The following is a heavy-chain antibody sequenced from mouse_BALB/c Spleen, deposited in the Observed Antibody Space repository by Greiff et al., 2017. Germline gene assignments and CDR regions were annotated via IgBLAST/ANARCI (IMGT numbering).Heavy chain of an antibody. V-gene: IGHV5-6*01. CDR3: ARQGPLAWFAY. J-gene: IGHJ3*01. D-gene: IGHD6-1*01. CDR2: ISSGGSYT. Sequence: EVKLMESGGDLVKPGGSLKLSCAASGFTFSSYGMSWVRQTPDKRLEWVATISSGGSYTYYPDSVKGRFTISRDNAKNTLYLQMSSLKSEDTAMYYCARQGPLAWFAYWGQGTLVTVSA. CDR1: GFTFSSYG.